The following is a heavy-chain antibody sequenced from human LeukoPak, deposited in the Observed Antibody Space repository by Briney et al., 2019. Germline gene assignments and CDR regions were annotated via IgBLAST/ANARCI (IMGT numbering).Heavy chain of an antibody. CDR3: ARSGSDGYLDY. Sequence: GESLKISCKISGYKLTNNWIGWVRQMPGKGLEWMGIIYPGDSDTRYSPSLQGQVTISADKSISTAYLQWSSLKASDTAMYYCARSGSDGYLDYWGQGTLVTVSS. D-gene: IGHD3-10*01. CDR1: GYKLTNNW. J-gene: IGHJ4*02. CDR2: IYPGDSDT. V-gene: IGHV5-51*01.